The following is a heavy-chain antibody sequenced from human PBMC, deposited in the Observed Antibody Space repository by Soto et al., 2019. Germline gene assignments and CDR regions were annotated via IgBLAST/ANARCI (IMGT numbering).Heavy chain of an antibody. D-gene: IGHD2-2*01. CDR1: GYTFITYG. J-gene: IGHJ4*02. CDR3: ARDTSHYFDH. Sequence: ASVKVSCKASGYTFITYGVTWVRQAPGQGLEWMGWITPYNGKTHYAQKFQDRVTMTTDTAATTAYMDLRSLTSDDSAMYFCARDTSHYFDHWGQGILVTVSS. CDR2: ITPYNGKT. V-gene: IGHV1-18*01.